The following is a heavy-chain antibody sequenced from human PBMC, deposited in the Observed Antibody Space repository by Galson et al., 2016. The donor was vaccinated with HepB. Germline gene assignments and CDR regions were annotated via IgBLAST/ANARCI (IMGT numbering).Heavy chain of an antibody. D-gene: IGHD3-22*01. CDR2: IDPDGTEK. CDR1: GFTFSDSY. V-gene: IGHV3-7*03. Sequence: SLRLSCATSGFTFSDSYMTWVRLAPGKGLEWVANIDPDGTEKVYVGSVRGRFTISRDDTNNLLYLQMDSLRVEDTAVYYCSTKRYYYDSTKFGWFDSWGQGTLVTVSS. J-gene: IGHJ5*01. CDR3: STKRYYYDSTKFGWFDS.